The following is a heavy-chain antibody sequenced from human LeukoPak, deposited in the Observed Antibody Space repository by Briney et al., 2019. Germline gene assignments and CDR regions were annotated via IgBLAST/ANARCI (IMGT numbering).Heavy chain of an antibody. CDR3: ARPGSGSLSELDY. J-gene: IGHJ4*02. V-gene: IGHV5-51*01. Sequence: GESLKISCKGSGYRFTTYWIGWVRQMPGKGLEWMGIIYPDDSDIRYSPSFQGQVTISADKSISTAYLQWNSLKASDTAMYYCARPGSGSLSELDYWGQGTLVTVSS. CDR1: GYRFTTYW. D-gene: IGHD3-10*01. CDR2: IYPDDSDI.